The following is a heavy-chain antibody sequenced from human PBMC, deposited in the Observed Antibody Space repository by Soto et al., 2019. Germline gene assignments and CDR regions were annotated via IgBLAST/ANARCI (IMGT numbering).Heavy chain of an antibody. J-gene: IGHJ3*01. Sequence: QVQLVESGGGLVKPGGSLRLSCAASGFAFSDYYLTWIRQPPGKGLECIAYISSSGSTRYYADSVRGRFTISRDNARVSLYLQMNSLRAEDTAMYYCAKGSLGAYYYDSSGYRGAFDLWGQGIMVTVSS. CDR1: GFAFSDYY. CDR2: ISSSGSTR. CDR3: AKGSLGAYYYDSSGYRGAFDL. D-gene: IGHD3-22*01. V-gene: IGHV3-11*01.